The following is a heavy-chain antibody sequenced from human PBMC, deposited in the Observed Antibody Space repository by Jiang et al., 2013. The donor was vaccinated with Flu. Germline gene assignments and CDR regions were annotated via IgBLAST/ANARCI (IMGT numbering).Heavy chain of an antibody. Sequence: GSISSGGYYWSWIRQHPGKGLEWIGNVYYSGSARYNPSLQSRLTISVDTSKNHFSLRLTSVTAADTAVYYCARAAYSSSWYDFDYWGQGTLVTVSS. CDR2: VYYSGSA. CDR3: ARAAYSSSWYDFDY. J-gene: IGHJ4*02. D-gene: IGHD6-13*01. CDR1: GSISSGGYY. V-gene: IGHV4-31*02.